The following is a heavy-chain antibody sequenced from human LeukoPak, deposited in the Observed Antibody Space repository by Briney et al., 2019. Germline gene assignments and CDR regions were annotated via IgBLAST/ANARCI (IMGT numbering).Heavy chain of an antibody. Sequence: GASVKVSRKASGYTFTGYGISWVRQAPGQGLEWMGWISAYNGNTNYAQKLQGRVTMTTDTSTSTAYMELRSLRSDDTAVYYCARDYYDSSGYRGAFDIWGQGTMVTVSS. CDR2: ISAYNGNT. D-gene: IGHD3-22*01. CDR1: GYTFTGYG. J-gene: IGHJ3*02. CDR3: ARDYYDSSGYRGAFDI. V-gene: IGHV1-18*01.